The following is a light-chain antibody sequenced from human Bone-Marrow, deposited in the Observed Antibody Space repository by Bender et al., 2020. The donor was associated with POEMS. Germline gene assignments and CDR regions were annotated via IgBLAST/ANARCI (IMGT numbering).Light chain of an antibody. J-gene: IGLJ2*01. CDR1: SSDVGGYKY. CDR3: SSYTRSTTLKV. Sequence: QSALTQPASVSGSPGQSITISCAGSSSDVGGYKYVSWYQQHPGRAPKLMIYDVSYRPSGVSNRFSGSKSGSTASLTISGLQAEDEADYYCSSYTRSTTLKVFGGGTKLTVL. CDR2: DVS. V-gene: IGLV2-14*03.